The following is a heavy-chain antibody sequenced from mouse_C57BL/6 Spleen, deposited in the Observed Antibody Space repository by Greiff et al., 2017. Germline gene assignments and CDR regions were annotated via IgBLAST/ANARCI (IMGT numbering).Heavy chain of an antibody. D-gene: IGHD1-1*01. V-gene: IGHV5-17*01. CDR3: ARPHYYGSSYGYYFDY. J-gene: IGHJ2*01. Sequence: VMLVESGGGLVKPGGSLKLSCAASGFTFSDYGMHWVRQAPEKGLEWVAYISSGSSTIYYADTVKGRFTISRDNAKNTLFLQMTSLRSEDTAMYYCARPHYYGSSYGYYFDYWGQGTTLTVSS. CDR1: GFTFSDYG. CDR2: ISSGSSTI.